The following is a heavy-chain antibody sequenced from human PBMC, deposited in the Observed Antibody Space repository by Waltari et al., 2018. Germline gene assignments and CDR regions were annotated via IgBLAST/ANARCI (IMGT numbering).Heavy chain of an antibody. CDR3: ARIMAAAGTGNAFDI. CDR1: GGSISSSSYY. D-gene: IGHD6-13*01. V-gene: IGHV4-39*07. J-gene: IGHJ3*02. CDR2: ICYSGST. Sequence: QLQLQGSGPGLVKPSETLSLTCTVSGGSISSSSYYWGWIRQPPGTGLGSIGSICYSGSTYYNPSRKSRVTISVDTSKNQFSMRLSSVTAADTAVYYCARIMAAAGTGNAFDIWGQGTMVTVSS.